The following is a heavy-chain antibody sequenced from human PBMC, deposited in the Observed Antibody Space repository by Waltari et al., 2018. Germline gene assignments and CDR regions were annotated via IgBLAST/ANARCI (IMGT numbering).Heavy chain of an antibody. V-gene: IGHV1-69*02. Sequence: QVQLVQSGAEVKKPGSSVKVSCKVSGDTFSSHTISGVRQAPGQGLEWMGRSIPILGIEDYAQKFQGRVTITADKSTNTAYMELSSLRSEDTAVYYCAAATKSYGLDVWGLGTTVTVSS. CDR1: GDTFSSHT. J-gene: IGHJ6*02. D-gene: IGHD2-8*01. CDR2: SIPILGIE. CDR3: AAATKSYGLDV.